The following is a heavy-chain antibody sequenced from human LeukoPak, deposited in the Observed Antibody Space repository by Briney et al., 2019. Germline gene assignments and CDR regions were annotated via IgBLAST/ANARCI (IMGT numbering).Heavy chain of an antibody. CDR2: IYYSGST. D-gene: IGHD6-13*01. J-gene: IGHJ5*02. CDR1: GGSISSYY. V-gene: IGHV4-59*01. CDR3: VRGSSSTWFDTGSLDR. Sequence: SETLSLTCTVSGGSISSYYWSWIRQPPGKGLEWIGYIYYSGSTNYNPSLKSRVTISVDTSKNQFSLKLSSVTAADTAVYYCVRGSSSTWFDTGSLDRWGQGTLVTVSS.